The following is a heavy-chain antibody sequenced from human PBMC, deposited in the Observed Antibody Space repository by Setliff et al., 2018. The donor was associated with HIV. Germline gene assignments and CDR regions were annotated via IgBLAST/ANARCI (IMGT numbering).Heavy chain of an antibody. V-gene: IGHV1-3*01. CDR1: GYSFSSYA. Sequence: ASVKVSCKASGYSFSSYAIHWVRQAAGQSPEWLGWINAAISHTRYSPKFQDRVTLTTDTSAGTIHMEMRSLRSEDTAVYYCVGGRGGFFDEPFDMWGPGTRGIVS. CDR3: VGGRGGFFDEPFDM. CDR2: INAAISHT. D-gene: IGHD3-16*01. J-gene: IGHJ3*02.